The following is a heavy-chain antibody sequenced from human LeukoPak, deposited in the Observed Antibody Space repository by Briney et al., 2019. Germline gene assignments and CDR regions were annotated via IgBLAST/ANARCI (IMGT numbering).Heavy chain of an antibody. D-gene: IGHD3-3*01. V-gene: IGHV3-21*01. J-gene: IGHJ2*01. CDR3: ARDKGTEGLLPRGDWYFDL. CDR1: GFTFSSYS. Sequence: GGSLRLSCAASGFTFSSYSMNWVRQAPGKGLEGVSSISSSSTYIYYAGSVKGRFTISRDNAKNSLFLQMNSLRAEDTAVYYCARDKGTEGLLPRGDWYFDLWGRGTLVTVSS. CDR2: ISSSSTYI.